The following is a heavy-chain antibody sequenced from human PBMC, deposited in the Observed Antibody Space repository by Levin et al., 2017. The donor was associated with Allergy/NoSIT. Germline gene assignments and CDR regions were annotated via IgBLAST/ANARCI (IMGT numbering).Heavy chain of an antibody. CDR2: IDPRGGTT. J-gene: IGHJ6*02. CDR3: ARAPSDYYGMDV. Sequence: ASVKVSCKASGYILSNFWLHWVRQAPGQGLEWMGIIDPRGGTTRYAQKFRGRVTMTRDTYTSAVYMEVTNLRYADTASYFCARAPSDYYGMDVWGQGTTVTVSS. V-gene: IGHV1-46*01. CDR1: GYILSNFW.